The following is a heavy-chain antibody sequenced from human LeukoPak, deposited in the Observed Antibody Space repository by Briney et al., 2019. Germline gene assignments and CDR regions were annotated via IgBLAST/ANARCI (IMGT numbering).Heavy chain of an antibody. V-gene: IGHV3-30*04. CDR1: GFTFSSYA. CDR2: ISYDGSNK. Sequence: GGSLRLSCAASGFTFSSYAMHWVRQAPGKGLEWVAVISYDGSNKYYADSVKGRFTISRDNSKNTLYLQMNSLRAEDTAVYYCARDDRYCRGGSCFARSHNFDYWGQGTLVTVSS. D-gene: IGHD2-15*01. J-gene: IGHJ4*02. CDR3: ARDDRYCRGGSCFARSHNFDY.